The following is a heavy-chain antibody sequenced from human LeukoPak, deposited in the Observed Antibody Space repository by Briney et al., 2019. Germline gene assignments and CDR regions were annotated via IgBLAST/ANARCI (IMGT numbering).Heavy chain of an antibody. V-gene: IGHV1-69*05. CDR2: IIPIFGTA. D-gene: IGHD6-6*01. CDR1: GGTFSSYA. CDR3: ARDSRYSHSSGAFDI. Sequence: GASVKVSCKASGGTFSSYAISWVRQAPGQGLEWMGGIIPIFGTANYAQKFQGRVTITTDESTSTAYMELSSLRSEDTAVYYCARDSRYSHSSGAFDIWGHGTVVTVSS. J-gene: IGHJ3*02.